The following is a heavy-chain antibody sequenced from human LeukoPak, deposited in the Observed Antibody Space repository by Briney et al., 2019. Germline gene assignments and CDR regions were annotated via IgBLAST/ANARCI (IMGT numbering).Heavy chain of an antibody. V-gene: IGHV3-21*01. CDR2: ISSSSSYI. J-gene: IGHJ4*02. CDR1: GFTFSSYG. D-gene: IGHD3-10*01. Sequence: NSGGSLRLSYAASGFTFSSYGMHWVRQAPGKGLEWVSSISSSSSYIYYADSVKGRFTISRDNAKNSLYLQMNSLRAEDTAVYYCGRDHNYYGSGRFDYWGQGTLVTVSS. CDR3: GRDHNYYGSGRFDY.